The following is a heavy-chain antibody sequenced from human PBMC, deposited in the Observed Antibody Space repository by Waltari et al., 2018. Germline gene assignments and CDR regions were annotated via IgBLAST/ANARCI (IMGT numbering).Heavy chain of an antibody. V-gene: IGHV4-34*01. CDR1: GGSFSGYY. J-gene: IGHJ4*02. CDR2: INHRGST. Sequence: QVQLQQWGAGLLKPSETLSLTCAVYGGSFSGYYWSWIRQPPGKGLEWIGEINHRGSTNYNPSLKSRVTIAVDTSKNQFSLKLSSVTAADTAVYYCARGLYYFDYWGQGTLVTVSS. CDR3: ARGLYYFDY.